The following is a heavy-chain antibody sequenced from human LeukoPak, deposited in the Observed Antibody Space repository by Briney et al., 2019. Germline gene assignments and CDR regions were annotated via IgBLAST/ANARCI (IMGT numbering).Heavy chain of an antibody. CDR3: ARGEVAVAGLAIPYYFDY. CDR1: GFTLSTYG. CDR2: ISYDGSNE. V-gene: IGHV3-30*03. Sequence: QPGGSLRLSCAASGFTLSTYGMHWVRQAPGKGLEWVAIISYDGSNEYYADSVKGRFTVSRDNLKNTLYLQMNSLRAEDTAVYYCARGEVAVAGLAIPYYFDYWGQGTLVTVSS. D-gene: IGHD6-19*01. J-gene: IGHJ4*02.